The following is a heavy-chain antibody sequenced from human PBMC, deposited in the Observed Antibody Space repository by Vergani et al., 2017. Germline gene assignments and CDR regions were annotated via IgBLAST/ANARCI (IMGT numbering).Heavy chain of an antibody. V-gene: IGHV3-33*01. CDR2: IWYDGSNK. D-gene: IGHD6-13*01. CDR3: ARESDSSSCLDY. Sequence: VQLVESGGGLVKPGGSLRLSCAASGFTFSSYGMHWVRQAPGKGLEWVAVIWYDGSNKYYADSVKGRFTISRDNSKNTLYLQMNSLRAEDTAVYYCARESDSSSCLDYWGQGTLVTVSS. CDR1: GFTFSSYG. J-gene: IGHJ4*02.